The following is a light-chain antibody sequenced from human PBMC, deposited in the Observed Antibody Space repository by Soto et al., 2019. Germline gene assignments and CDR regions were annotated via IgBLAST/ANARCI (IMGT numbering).Light chain of an antibody. V-gene: IGKV4-1*01. Sequence: DIVMTQSPDSLAVSLGERATINCKSSQRVLYSSNNKNYLAWYQQKPGQPPKLLIYWASTRESGVPDRVSGSGSGTDFILTISSLQAEDVAVYYCQQYYRPWTFGQGTKLEIK. CDR3: QQYYRPWT. CDR2: WAS. CDR1: QRVLYSSNNKNY. J-gene: IGKJ1*01.